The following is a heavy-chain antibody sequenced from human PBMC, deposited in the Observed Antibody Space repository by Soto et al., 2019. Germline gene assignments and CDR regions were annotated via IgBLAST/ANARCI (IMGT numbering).Heavy chain of an antibody. V-gene: IGHV3-11*04. CDR1: GFTFSDYY. CDR3: AKGLILLWFGELSY. Sequence: LRLSCAASGFTFSDYYMSWIRQAPGKGLEWVSYISSSGSTIYYADSVKGRFTISRDNSKNTLYLQMNSLRAEDTAVYYCAKGLILLWFGELSYWGQGTLVTVSS. CDR2: ISSSGSTI. J-gene: IGHJ4*02. D-gene: IGHD3-10*01.